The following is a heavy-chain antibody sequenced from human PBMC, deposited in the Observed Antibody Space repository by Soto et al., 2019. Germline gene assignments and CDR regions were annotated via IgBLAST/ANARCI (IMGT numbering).Heavy chain of an antibody. V-gene: IGHV1-18*01. CDR2: ISAYNGNT. Sequence: QAQLVQSGAEVKKPGASVKVSCKASGYTFTSYGISWVRQAPGQGLEWMGWISAYNGNTNYAQKLQGRVSMTTDSSSSRAYMELRSLRSDDTAIYYCARAATVLITNWFDPWGQGTLVTVSS. J-gene: IGHJ5*02. D-gene: IGHD4-17*01. CDR3: ARAATVLITNWFDP. CDR1: GYTFTSYG.